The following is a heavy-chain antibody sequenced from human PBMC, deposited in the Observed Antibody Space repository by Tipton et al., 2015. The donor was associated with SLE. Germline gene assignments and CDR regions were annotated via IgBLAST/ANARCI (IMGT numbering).Heavy chain of an antibody. J-gene: IGHJ5*02. CDR3: ARDYGDFNWFDP. CDR1: GGSINDFY. CDR2: IYYSGST. D-gene: IGHD4-17*01. Sequence: TLSLTCTVSGGSINDFYWSWVRQPPGKGLEWIGYIYYSGSTNYNPSLKSRVTISVDTSKTQFSLKLTSVTAADTAVYYCARDYGDFNWFDPWGQGTLVTVSS. V-gene: IGHV4-59*12.